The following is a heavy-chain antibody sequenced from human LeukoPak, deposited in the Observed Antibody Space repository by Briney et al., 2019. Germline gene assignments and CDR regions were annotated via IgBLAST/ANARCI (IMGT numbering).Heavy chain of an antibody. D-gene: IGHD3-10*01. V-gene: IGHV4-38-2*02. CDR1: GYSISSGHY. Sequence: SETLSLTCTVSGYSISSGHYWGWIRQPPGKGLEWIGSMYHSGSTYYNPPLKSRVTISEDTSKNQFSLKLGSVTAADTAVYYCARGPRFGELLWHWFDPWGQGTLVTVSS. CDR2: MYHSGST. CDR3: ARGPRFGELLWHWFDP. J-gene: IGHJ5*02.